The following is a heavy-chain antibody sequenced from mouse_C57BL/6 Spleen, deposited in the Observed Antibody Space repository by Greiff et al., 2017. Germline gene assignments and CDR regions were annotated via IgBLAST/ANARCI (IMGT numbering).Heavy chain of an antibody. J-gene: IGHJ1*03. Sequence: QVQLQQPGAELVMPGASVKLSCKASGYTFTSYWMHWVKQRPGQGLEWIGEIDPSDSYTNYNQKFKGKSTLTVDKSSSTAYMQLSSLTSEDSAVYYCARYDGSSPWWYCDVWGTGTTVTVSS. CDR2: IDPSDSYT. CDR1: GYTFTSYW. CDR3: ARYDGSSPWWYCDV. V-gene: IGHV1-69*01. D-gene: IGHD1-1*01.